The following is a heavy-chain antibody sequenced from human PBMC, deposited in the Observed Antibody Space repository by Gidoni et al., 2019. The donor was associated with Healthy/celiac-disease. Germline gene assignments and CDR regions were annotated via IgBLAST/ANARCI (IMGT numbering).Heavy chain of an antibody. Sequence: EVQLVESGGGLVKPGGYLRLSCVASGFPFSSYIMNWVRKAPGKGLEWVSSISSSGSTIDYADSVKGRFTISRDNAKNSLYLQMNSLSAEDTAVYYCARWGNEWRYNGMDVWGQGTTVTVSS. CDR2: ISSSGSTI. CDR1: GFPFSSYI. V-gene: IGHV3-21*01. D-gene: IGHD3-16*01. CDR3: ARWGNEWRYNGMDV. J-gene: IGHJ6*02.